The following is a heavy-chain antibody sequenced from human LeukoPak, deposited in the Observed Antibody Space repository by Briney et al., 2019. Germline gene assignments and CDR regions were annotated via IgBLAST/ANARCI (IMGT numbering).Heavy chain of an antibody. CDR3: ARHGSEGGDYGFDY. CDR2: ISTSGST. D-gene: IGHD4-17*01. Sequence: SETLSLTCTVSGGSISSYYWSWIRQPPGKGLEWIGYISTSGSTNYNPSLKSRVTISVDKSKNQFSLKLSSVTAADTAVYYCARHGSEGGDYGFDYWGQGTLVTVSS. V-gene: IGHV4-4*09. CDR1: GGSISSYY. J-gene: IGHJ4*02.